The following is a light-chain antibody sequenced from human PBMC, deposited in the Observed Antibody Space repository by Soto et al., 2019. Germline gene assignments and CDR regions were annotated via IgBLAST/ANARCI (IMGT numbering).Light chain of an antibody. CDR3: QDYGTSAPWT. CDR1: QNIRGNE. CDR2: RGS. V-gene: IGKV3-20*01. J-gene: IGKJ1*01. Sequence: EVVLTQSPGTLSLSPGERATLSCRASQNIRGNELAWYQQKPGQAPRLLIYRGSSRATGIPDRFSGRGSGTDFTLTISRLEPEDDAVYYCQDYGTSAPWTFGQGTKVEIK.